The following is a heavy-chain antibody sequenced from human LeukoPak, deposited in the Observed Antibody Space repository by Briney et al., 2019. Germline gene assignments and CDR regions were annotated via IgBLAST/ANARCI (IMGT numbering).Heavy chain of an antibody. V-gene: IGHV3-48*01. CDR3: ARRFDS. Sequence: TGGSLRLSCAASGFTVSSFDMNWVRQAPGKGLEWVSCVTTTPDTIYYADSVKGRFTISRDNAKNSLYLQMNSLKVEDTAVYYCARRFDSWGRGTLVTVSS. CDR1: GFTVSSFD. J-gene: IGHJ4*02. CDR2: VTTTPDTI.